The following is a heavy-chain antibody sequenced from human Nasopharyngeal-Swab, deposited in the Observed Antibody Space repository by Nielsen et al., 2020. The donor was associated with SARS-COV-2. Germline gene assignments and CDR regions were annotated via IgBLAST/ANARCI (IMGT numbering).Heavy chain of an antibody. Sequence: GESLKISCAASGFTFSSYGMHWVRQAPGKGLEWVAVIWYDGSNKYYADSVKGRFTISRDNSKNTLYLQMNSLRAEDTAVYYCASSYCGGDCYSPTVYYYGMDVWGQGTTVTVSS. J-gene: IGHJ6*02. CDR2: IWYDGSNK. D-gene: IGHD2-21*02. CDR1: GFTFSSYG. V-gene: IGHV3-33*01. CDR3: ASSYCGGDCYSPTVYYYGMDV.